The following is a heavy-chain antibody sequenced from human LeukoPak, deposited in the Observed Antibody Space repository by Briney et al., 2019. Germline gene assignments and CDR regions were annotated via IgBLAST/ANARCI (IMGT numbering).Heavy chain of an antibody. CDR1: GFTFSTYW. CDR3: AREAVPAAYSYFDY. D-gene: IGHD2-2*01. J-gene: IGHJ4*02. V-gene: IGHV3-7*01. CDR2: IKQEGSEK. Sequence: PGGSLRLSCSASGFTFSTYWMRWGRQPPGKGLELVANIKQEGSEKYYVDSVKGRFTSSRDNAKKSLYLQMNSLRAEETAVYYCAREAVPAAYSYFDYWGQGTLVTVSS.